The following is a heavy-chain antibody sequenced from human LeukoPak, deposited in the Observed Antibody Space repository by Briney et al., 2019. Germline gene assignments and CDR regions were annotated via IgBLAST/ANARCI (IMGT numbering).Heavy chain of an antibody. J-gene: IGHJ3*02. D-gene: IGHD3-22*01. V-gene: IGHV4-59*01. CDR3: ARVLYDSSGYYSRFDAFDI. Sequence: SETLSLTCTVSGGSISSYYWSWIRQPPGKGLEWIGYIYYSGSTNYNPSLKSRVTISVDTSKNQFSLKLSSVTAADTAVYYCARVLYDSSGYYSRFDAFDIWGQGTMVTVSS. CDR2: IYYSGST. CDR1: GGSISSYY.